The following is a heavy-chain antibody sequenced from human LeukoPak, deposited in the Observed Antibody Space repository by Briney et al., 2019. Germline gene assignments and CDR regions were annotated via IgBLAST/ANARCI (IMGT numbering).Heavy chain of an antibody. CDR3: AKELSSGYGMEV. CDR2: IKQDGSEK. CDR1: GFTFSSYW. J-gene: IGHJ6*02. Sequence: GGSLRLSCAASGFTFSSYWMSWVRQAPGKGLEWVAHIKQDGSEKYYVDSVKGRFTISRDNAKNSLYLQMNSLRADDTAVYYCAKELSSGYGMEVWGQGTTVTVSS. D-gene: IGHD6-19*01. V-gene: IGHV3-7*01.